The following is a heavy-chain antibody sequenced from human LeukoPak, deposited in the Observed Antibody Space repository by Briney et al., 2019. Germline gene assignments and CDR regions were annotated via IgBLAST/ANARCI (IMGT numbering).Heavy chain of an antibody. CDR2: IYYSGST. J-gene: IGHJ3*02. D-gene: IGHD5-12*01. CDR1: GGSISSYY. CDR3: ARDGVRYSGYPGAFDI. V-gene: IGHV4-59*01. Sequence: SETLSLTCTVSGGSISSYYWSWIRQPPGKGLEWIGSIYYSGSTYYNPSLKSRVTISVDTSKNQFSLKLSSVTAADTAVYYCARDGVRYSGYPGAFDIWGQGTMVTVSS.